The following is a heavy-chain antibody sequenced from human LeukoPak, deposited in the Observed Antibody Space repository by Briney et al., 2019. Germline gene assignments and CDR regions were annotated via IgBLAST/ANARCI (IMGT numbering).Heavy chain of an antibody. V-gene: IGHV3-23*01. Sequence: PGGSLRLSCAASGFTFSSYAMSWVRQAPGKGLEWVLGISGGGGSTYYADSVKGRFTISRDNSKNTLYLQMNSLRAEDTAVYYCASSEAATQRDILTGFEYFQHWGQGTLVTVSS. CDR2: ISGGGGST. J-gene: IGHJ1*01. CDR1: GFTFSSYA. CDR3: ASSEAATQRDILTGFEYFQH. D-gene: IGHD3-9*01.